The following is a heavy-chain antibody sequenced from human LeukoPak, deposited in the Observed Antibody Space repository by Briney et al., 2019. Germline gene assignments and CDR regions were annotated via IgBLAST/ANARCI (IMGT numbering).Heavy chain of an antibody. CDR1: GFTFTSYV. CDR3: AKKGDNYDYGMYV. CDR2: ISGSGGST. J-gene: IGHJ6*02. V-gene: IGHV3-23*01. D-gene: IGHD2-21*02. Sequence: GGSLRLSCAASGFTFTSYVMSWVRQAPGKGLEWVSDISGSGGSTYYADSVKGRFTISRDNSKNTLYLQMNSLRAEDAAVYYCAKKGDNYDYGMYVWGQGTTFTVSS.